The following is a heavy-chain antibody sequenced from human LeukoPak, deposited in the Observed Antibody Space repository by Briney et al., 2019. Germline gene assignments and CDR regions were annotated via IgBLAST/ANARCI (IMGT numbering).Heavy chain of an antibody. CDR1: GYTFTDYY. V-gene: IGHV1-2*02. Sequence: ASVKVSCKASGYTFTDYYIHWVRQAPGQGLEWMGWINPNSGGTKYAQKFQGRVIMTRDTFITTPYMDLISLTSDDTAIYYCARAGSRWVTATPTSPDYYYGMDVWGQGTTVTVSS. CDR2: INPNSGGT. D-gene: IGHD2-21*02. CDR3: ARAGSRWVTATPTSPDYYYGMDV. J-gene: IGHJ6*02.